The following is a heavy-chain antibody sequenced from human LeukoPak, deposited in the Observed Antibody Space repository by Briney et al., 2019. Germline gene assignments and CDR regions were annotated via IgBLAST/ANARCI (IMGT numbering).Heavy chain of an antibody. J-gene: IGHJ4*02. CDR1: GYTFAGYY. CDR3: ARGVPAADHFDY. CDR2: INPNSGGT. D-gene: IGHD2-2*01. V-gene: IGHV1-2*04. Sequence: ASVKVSFKASGYTFAGYYMHWVRQAPGQGLEWMGWINPNSGGTNYAQKFQGWVTMTRDTAISTAYMELSRLRSDDTAVYYCARGVPAADHFDYWGQGTLVTVSS.